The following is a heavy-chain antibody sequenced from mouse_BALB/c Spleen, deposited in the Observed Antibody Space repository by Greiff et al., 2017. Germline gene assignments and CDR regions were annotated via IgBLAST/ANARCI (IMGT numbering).Heavy chain of an antibody. D-gene: IGHD1-1*01. CDR3: ARLGYYGSSKGAMDY. V-gene: IGHV5-9-3*01. J-gene: IGHJ4*01. CDR2: ISSGGSYT. Sequence: EVKLVESGGGLVKPGGSLKLSCAASGFTFSSYAMSWVRQTPEKRLEWVATISSGGSYTYYPDSVKGRFTISRDNAKNTLYLQMSSLRSEDTAMYYCARLGYYGSSKGAMDYWGQGTSVTVSS. CDR1: GFTFSSYA.